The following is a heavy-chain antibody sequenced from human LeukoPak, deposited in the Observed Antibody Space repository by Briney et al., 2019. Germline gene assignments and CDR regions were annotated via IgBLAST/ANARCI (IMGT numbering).Heavy chain of an antibody. V-gene: IGHV4-39*07. J-gene: IGHJ6*03. CDR3: ARQPIVVVPAAAQNMDV. CDR1: GGSISSSSYY. Sequence: SETLSLTCTVSGGSISSSSYYWGWIRQPPGKGLEWIGSIYYSGSTYYNPSLKSRVTISVDTSKIQFSLKLSSVTAADTAVYYCARQPIVVVPAAAQNMDVWGKGTTVTVSS. CDR2: IYYSGST. D-gene: IGHD2-2*01.